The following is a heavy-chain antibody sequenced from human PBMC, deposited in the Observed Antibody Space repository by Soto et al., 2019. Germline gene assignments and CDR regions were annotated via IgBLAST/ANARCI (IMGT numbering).Heavy chain of an antibody. CDR1: GFTFSNAW. CDR3: TTDYGYSSSARHFDY. Sequence: GGSLRLSCAASGFTFSNAWMNWVRQAPGKGLEWVGRIKSKTDGGTTDYAAPVKGRFTISRDDSKNTLYLQMNSLKTEDTAVYYCTTDYGYSSSARHFDYWGQGTLVTVSS. CDR2: IKSKTDGGTT. J-gene: IGHJ4*02. D-gene: IGHD6-6*01. V-gene: IGHV3-15*07.